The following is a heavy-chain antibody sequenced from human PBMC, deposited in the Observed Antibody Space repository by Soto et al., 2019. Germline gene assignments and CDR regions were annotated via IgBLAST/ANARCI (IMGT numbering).Heavy chain of an antibody. Sequence: QVQLVESGGGVVQPGRSLRLSCAASGFTFSSYAMHWVRRAPGKGLEWMAVMSYDGSNKYYADSVKGRFTISRDNSKDTLYLHMNSLRPEDAALYCCARDGGAYWGQGTLVIVSS. J-gene: IGHJ4*02. D-gene: IGHD3-16*01. V-gene: IGHV3-30-3*01. CDR3: ARDGGAY. CDR2: MSYDGSNK. CDR1: GFTFSSYA.